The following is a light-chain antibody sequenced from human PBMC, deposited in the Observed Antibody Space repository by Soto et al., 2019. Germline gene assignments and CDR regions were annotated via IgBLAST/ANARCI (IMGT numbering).Light chain of an antibody. J-gene: IGLJ1*01. CDR2: EVT. CDR1: SSDVGSFNC. Sequence: LTQAPSVTGSPGESVALSCTGTSSDVGSFNCVSWYQQPPGTAPKLMIYEVTNRPSGVPDRFSGSKSGNTASLTISGLQAEDEADYYCSSYTSSTSYVFGAGTKVTVL. V-gene: IGLV2-18*02. CDR3: SSYTSSTSYV.